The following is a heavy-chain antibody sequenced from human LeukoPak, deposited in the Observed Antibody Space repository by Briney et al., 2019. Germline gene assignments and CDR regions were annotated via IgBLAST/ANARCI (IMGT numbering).Heavy chain of an antibody. D-gene: IGHD3-10*02. CDR2: IKLDGSAT. CDR3: AELGITMIGGV. J-gene: IGHJ6*04. Sequence: GGSLRLSCAASGFTFSNYWMAWVRQAPGKGPEWVADIKLDGSATYYVDSVKGRFTISRDNAMNSLYLQMHSLRAEDTAVYYCAELGITMIGGVWGKGTTVTISS. V-gene: IGHV3-7*01. CDR1: GFTFSNYW.